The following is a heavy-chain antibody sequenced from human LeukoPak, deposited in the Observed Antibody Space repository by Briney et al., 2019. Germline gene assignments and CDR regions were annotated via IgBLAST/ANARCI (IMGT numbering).Heavy chain of an antibody. CDR3: AKDSGHYYYDSSGYSDY. V-gene: IGHV3-30*02. CDR1: GFTFSSYG. J-gene: IGHJ4*02. CDR2: IRYDGSNK. D-gene: IGHD3-22*01. Sequence: GGSLRLSCAASGFTFSSYGMHWVRQAPGKGLEWVAFIRYDGSNKYYADSVKGRFTISRDNSKNTLYLQMNSLRAEDTAVYYCAKDSGHYYYDSSGYSDYWGQGALDTVSS.